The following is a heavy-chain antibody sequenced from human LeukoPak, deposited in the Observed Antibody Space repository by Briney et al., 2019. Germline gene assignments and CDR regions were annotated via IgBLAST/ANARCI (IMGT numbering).Heavy chain of an antibody. CDR2: ISGSGGST. CDR3: ANAITMVPWAYYYYVDV. Sequence: GGSLGLSCAASGFTFSSYAMSWVRQAPGEGLEWVSAISGSGGSTYYADSVKGRFTISRDNSKNTLYLQMNSLRAEDTAVYYCANAITMVPWAYYYYVDVWGKGTTVTVSS. V-gene: IGHV3-23*01. J-gene: IGHJ6*03. D-gene: IGHD3-10*01. CDR1: GFTFSSYA.